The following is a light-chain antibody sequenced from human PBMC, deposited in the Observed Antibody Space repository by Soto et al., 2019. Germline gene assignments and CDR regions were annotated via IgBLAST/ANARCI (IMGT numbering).Light chain of an antibody. V-gene: IGKV1-5*01. Sequence: DIQMTQSPSTLSASVGDRVTITCRASQSISSWLAWYQQKPGKAPKLLIYDASSLESGVPSRFSGSGSGTEFTLTISSLQPDDFATNYCQQYNSYRWTFGQGTKVEIK. J-gene: IGKJ1*01. CDR3: QQYNSYRWT. CDR2: DAS. CDR1: QSISSW.